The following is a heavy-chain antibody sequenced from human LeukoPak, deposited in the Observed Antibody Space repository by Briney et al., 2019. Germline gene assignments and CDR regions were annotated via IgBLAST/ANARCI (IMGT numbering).Heavy chain of an antibody. CDR1: GGSISSSSYY. Sequence: PSETLSLTCTVSGGSISSSSYYWGWIRQPPGKGLEWIGSIYYSGSTYYNPSLKSRVTISVDTSKNQFSLKLSSVTAADTAVYYCAKELEWELHAFDIWGQGTMVTVSS. D-gene: IGHD1-26*01. CDR3: AKELEWELHAFDI. V-gene: IGHV4-39*07. CDR2: IYYSGST. J-gene: IGHJ3*02.